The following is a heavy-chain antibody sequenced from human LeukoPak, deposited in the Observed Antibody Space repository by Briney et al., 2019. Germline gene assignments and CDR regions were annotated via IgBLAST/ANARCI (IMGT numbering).Heavy chain of an antibody. CDR1: GYTFTGYY. V-gene: IGHV1-2*02. D-gene: IGHD6-6*01. CDR3: ARCGVYSSSSDWFDP. CDR2: INPNSGGT. Sequence: ASVKVSCKASGYTFTGYYMHWVRQAPGQGLEWMGWINPNSGGTNYAQKFQGRVTMTRDTSTSTAYMGLSRLRSDDTAVYYCARCGVYSSSSDWFDPWGQGTLVTVSS. J-gene: IGHJ5*02.